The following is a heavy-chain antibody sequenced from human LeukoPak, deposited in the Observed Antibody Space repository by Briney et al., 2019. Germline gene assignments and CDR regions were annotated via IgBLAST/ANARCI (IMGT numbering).Heavy chain of an antibody. J-gene: IGHJ4*02. Sequence: GESLKISFQVSGXIFTHYCIGWVRQMPGKGLESMGIIYPADSDTTYSPSFQGQVTISVDKSINTAYLQWSSLKASDTAMFYCARESTAAPFDYWGQGTLVTVSS. CDR3: ARESTAAPFDY. CDR1: GXIFTHYC. CDR2: IYPADSDT. D-gene: IGHD2-15*01. V-gene: IGHV5-51*01.